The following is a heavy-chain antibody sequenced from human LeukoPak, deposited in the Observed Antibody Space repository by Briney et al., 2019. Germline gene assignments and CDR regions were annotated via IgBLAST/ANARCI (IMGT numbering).Heavy chain of an antibody. CDR2: IWYDGSNK. CDR1: GFTFSNYG. CDR3: ARGRIAMAGTGRYYFDY. D-gene: IGHD6-19*01. V-gene: IGHV3-33*01. Sequence: AGGSLRLSCAASGFTFSNYGMHWVRQAPGKGLEWVAAIWYDGSNKYYGDSVKGRFTVSRDNAKNSLYLQMNSLRDEDTAVYYCARGRIAMAGTGRYYFDYWGQGTLVAVSS. J-gene: IGHJ4*02.